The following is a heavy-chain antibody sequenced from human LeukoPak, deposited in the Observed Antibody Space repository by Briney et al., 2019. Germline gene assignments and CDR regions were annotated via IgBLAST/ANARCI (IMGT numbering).Heavy chain of an antibody. J-gene: IGHJ3*02. V-gene: IGHV1-46*01. CDR1: GYTFTSYY. CDR3: ARGHCSSTSCYESDAFDI. D-gene: IGHD2-2*01. CDR2: INPSGGST. Sequence: ASVKVSCKASGYTFTSYYMHWVRQAPGQGLEWMGIINPSGGSTSHAQKFQGRVTMTRDTSTSTVYMELSSLRSEDTAVYYCARGHCSSTSCYESDAFDIWGQGTMVTVSS.